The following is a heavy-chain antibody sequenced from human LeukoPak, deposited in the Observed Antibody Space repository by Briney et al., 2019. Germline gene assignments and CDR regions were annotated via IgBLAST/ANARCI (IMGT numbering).Heavy chain of an antibody. Sequence: SETLSLTCTVSGYSISSAYYWGWIRQPPGKGLEWIGSIYHIGSTYYNPTLKNRVTISLDTSNNPSSLKLSSVTAADTAVYYSARWDGEYWAFDYWGQGTLVTVSS. D-gene: IGHD2/OR15-2a*01. CDR3: ARWDGEYWAFDY. CDR1: GYSISSAYY. CDR2: IYHIGST. V-gene: IGHV4-38-2*02. J-gene: IGHJ4*02.